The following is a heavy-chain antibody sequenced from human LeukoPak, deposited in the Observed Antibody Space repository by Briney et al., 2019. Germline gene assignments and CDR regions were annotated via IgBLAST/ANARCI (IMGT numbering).Heavy chain of an antibody. D-gene: IGHD3-22*01. CDR2: INWNGGST. CDR3: ARGYYYDSSGYYGTFDY. CDR1: GFTFDDYG. V-gene: IGHV3-20*04. J-gene: IGHJ4*02. Sequence: AGGSLRLSCAASGFTFDDYGMSWVRQAPGKGLEWVSGINWNGGSTGYADSVKGRFTISRVNAKNSLYLQMNSLRAEDTALYYCARGYYYDSSGYYGTFDYWGQGTLVTVSS.